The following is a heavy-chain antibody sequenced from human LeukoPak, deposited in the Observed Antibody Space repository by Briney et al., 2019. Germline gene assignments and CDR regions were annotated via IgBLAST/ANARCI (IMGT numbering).Heavy chain of an antibody. CDR3: ARGTYYSDSSGSNSFDI. CDR1: GGSISSYC. CDR2: IYYSGST. D-gene: IGHD3-22*01. V-gene: IGHV4-59*01. Sequence: ASETLSLTCTVSGGSISSYCWTWIRQPPGKGLEYIGYIYYSGSTNYNSSLKSRVTISADTSKNQFSLKLSSVTAADTAVYFCARGTYYSDSSGSNSFDIWGQGTMVTVSS. J-gene: IGHJ3*02.